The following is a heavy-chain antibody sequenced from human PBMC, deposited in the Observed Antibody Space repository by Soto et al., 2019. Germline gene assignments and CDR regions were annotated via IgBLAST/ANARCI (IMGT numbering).Heavy chain of an antibody. CDR2: IYTGDTP. D-gene: IGHD2-2*01. CDR1: RFTVCSSY. V-gene: IGHV3-53*01. CDR3: TRDLMDVVPPADDLFDP. Sequence: PRGSLRLSCAASRFTVCSSYVIFFRHAPLKWLEWVSVIYTGDTPYYADSVKGRFTISRDNSKNTLFLQMNSLRVEDTAVYYCTRDLMDVVPPADDLFDPWGQGILVTVSS. J-gene: IGHJ5*02.